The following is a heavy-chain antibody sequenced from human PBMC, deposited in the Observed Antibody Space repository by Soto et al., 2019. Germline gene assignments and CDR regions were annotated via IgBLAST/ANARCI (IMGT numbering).Heavy chain of an antibody. Sequence: EVQLSESGGGLVQPGGSLRLSCAASGFTFGNYAFSWVRQAPGKGLEWVSVISGGGDATYYPDSVKGRFTTSRDNSKHTVYLQMNSLRAEDTAVYYCAKKSLGSITLPALYYFDYWGQGTLVTVSS. CDR1: GFTFGNYA. J-gene: IGHJ4*02. CDR3: AKKSLGSITLPALYYFDY. V-gene: IGHV3-23*01. D-gene: IGHD7-27*01. CDR2: ISGGGDAT.